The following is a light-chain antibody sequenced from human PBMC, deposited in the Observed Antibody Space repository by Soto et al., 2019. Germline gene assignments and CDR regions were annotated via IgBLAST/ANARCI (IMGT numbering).Light chain of an antibody. CDR3: QQYDSSPLYT. J-gene: IGKJ2*01. CDR1: QSVRGNY. Sequence: DIVLTQSPGTLSLSPGERATVSCRASQSVRGNYLAWYQQKPGQAPRLLIYGASSRATGIPDRFSGSGSGTDFTLTLSRLEPEDFAVYYCQQYDSSPLYTFGQGTKLEIK. V-gene: IGKV3-20*01. CDR2: GAS.